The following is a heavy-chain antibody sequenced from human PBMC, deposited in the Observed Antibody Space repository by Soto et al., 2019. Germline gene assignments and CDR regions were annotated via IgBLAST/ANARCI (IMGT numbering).Heavy chain of an antibody. V-gene: IGHV3-15*01. CDR1: GVTLSNYW. CDR2: IKRRTDTETT. D-gene: IGHD4-4*01. Sequence: GGSLRLSCAARGVTLSNYWLSWSRQGPGKGLECLGHIKRRTDTETTDYASPARGRFINSSDDSKNMKYLPLNNVKCEEKGVDSGVRVLPCANSWFDFSGQGTRVTVSS. CDR3: VRVLPCANSWFDF. J-gene: IGHJ4*02.